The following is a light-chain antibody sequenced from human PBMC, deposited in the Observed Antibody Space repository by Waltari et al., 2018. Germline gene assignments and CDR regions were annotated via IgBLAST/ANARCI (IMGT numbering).Light chain of an antibody. Sequence: SYELTQPPSVSVSPGQTATITCSGDKLGDKYACWYQQRPGQSPTLVTYQDTKRPSGIPERLSGSNSGNTATLTISGAQAMDEADYYCQAWDSNTVVFGGGTKLTVL. V-gene: IGLV3-1*01. CDR3: QAWDSNTVV. CDR1: KLGDKY. CDR2: QDT. J-gene: IGLJ2*01.